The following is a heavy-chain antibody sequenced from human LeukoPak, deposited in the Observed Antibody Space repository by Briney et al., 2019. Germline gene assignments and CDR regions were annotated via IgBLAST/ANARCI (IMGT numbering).Heavy chain of an antibody. J-gene: IGHJ4*02. CDR2: ISYDGRNE. D-gene: IGHD3-10*01. CDR3: ARVGYYASGPFSYFDY. CDR1: GFTFSGYA. V-gene: IGHV3-30*04. Sequence: PGGSLRLSCAASGFTFSGYAMHWVRQAPGKGLEWVAVISYDGRNEYYADSVKGRFTISRDNTKNTLYLQMNSLSVEDTAVYYCARVGYYASGPFSYFDYWGQGTLVTVYS.